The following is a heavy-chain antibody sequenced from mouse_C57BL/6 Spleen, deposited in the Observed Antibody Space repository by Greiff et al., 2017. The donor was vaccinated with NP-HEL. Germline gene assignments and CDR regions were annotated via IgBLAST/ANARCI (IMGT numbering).Heavy chain of an antibody. CDR3: ARKGYGNLGYYAMDY. Sequence: QVQLQQPGAELVKPGASVKMSCKASGYTFTSYWITWVKQRPGQGLEWIGDIYPGSGSTNYNEKFKSKATLTVDTSSSTAYMQLSSLTSEDSAVYNCARKGYGNLGYYAMDYWGQGTSVTVSS. CDR1: GYTFTSYW. CDR2: IYPGSGST. V-gene: IGHV1-55*01. J-gene: IGHJ4*01. D-gene: IGHD2-1*01.